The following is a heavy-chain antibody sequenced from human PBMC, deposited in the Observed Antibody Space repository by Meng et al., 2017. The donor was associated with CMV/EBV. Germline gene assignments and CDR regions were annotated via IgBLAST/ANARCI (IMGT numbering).Heavy chain of an antibody. CDR2: IDWDDDK. D-gene: IGHD3-3*01. V-gene: IGHV2-70*20. Sequence: SGPTLVKPTQTLTLTCTFSGFSLSTSGMCVSWVRQPPGKALEWLALIDWDDDKYYSTSLKTRLTISKDTSKNQVVLTMTNMDPVDTATYYCARILWSGWEGGHFDYWGQGTLVTVSS. CDR1: GFSLSTSGMC. CDR3: ARILWSGWEGGHFDY. J-gene: IGHJ4*02.